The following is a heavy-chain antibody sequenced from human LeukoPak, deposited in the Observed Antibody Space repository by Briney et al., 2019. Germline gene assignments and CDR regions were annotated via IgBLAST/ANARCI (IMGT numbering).Heavy chain of an antibody. CDR2: ISSSGSAI. J-gene: IGHJ4*02. V-gene: IGHV3-11*04. D-gene: IGHD6-13*01. CDR1: GITFSKAW. Sequence: GGSLRLSCSASGITFSKAWMSWVRQAPGKGLEWVSYISSSGSAIYYADSVKGRFTISRDNAKNSLYLQMNSLRAEDTAVYYCARGIAAALNYWGQGTLVTVSS. CDR3: ARGIAAALNY.